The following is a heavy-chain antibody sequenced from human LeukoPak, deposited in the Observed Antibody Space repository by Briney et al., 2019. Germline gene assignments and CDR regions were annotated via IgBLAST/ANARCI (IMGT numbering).Heavy chain of an antibody. J-gene: IGHJ5*02. Sequence: PSETLSLTCTVSGGSISSGGYYWSWIRQPPGKGLEWIGYIYHSGSTYYNPSLKSRVTISVDRSKNQFSLKLSSVTAADTAVYYCARASQRSSNYVWIDWFDPWGQGTLVTVSS. D-gene: IGHD4-11*01. CDR3: ARASQRSSNYVWIDWFDP. CDR1: GGSISSGGYY. CDR2: IYHSGST. V-gene: IGHV4-30-2*01.